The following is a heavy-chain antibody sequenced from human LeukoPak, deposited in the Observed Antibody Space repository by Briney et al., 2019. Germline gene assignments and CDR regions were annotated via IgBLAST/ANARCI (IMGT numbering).Heavy chain of an antibody. CDR1: GGSISSYY. CDR2: IYYSGST. Sequence: PSETLSLTCTVSGGSISSYYWSWIRQPPGKGLEWIGYIYYSGSTNYNPSLKSRVTISVDLSKNQFSLKLSSVTAADTAVYYCAREEALGSGSFDYWGQGTLVTVSS. V-gene: IGHV4-59*01. J-gene: IGHJ4*02. D-gene: IGHD1-26*01. CDR3: AREEALGSGSFDY.